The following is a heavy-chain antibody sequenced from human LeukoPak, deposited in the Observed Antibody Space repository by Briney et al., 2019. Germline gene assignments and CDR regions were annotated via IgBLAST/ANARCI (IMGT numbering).Heavy chain of an antibody. CDR1: GFTFSDYY. CDR3: ARVLIIAAAGTVVDY. CDR2: IYYSGST. J-gene: IGHJ4*02. V-gene: IGHV4-31*02. Sequence: KPGGSLRLSCAASGFTFSDYYVSWIRQHPGKGLEWIGYIYYSGSTYYNPSLKSRVTISVDTSKNQFSLKLSSVTAADTAVYYCARVLIIAAAGTVVDYWGQGTLVTVSS. D-gene: IGHD6-13*01.